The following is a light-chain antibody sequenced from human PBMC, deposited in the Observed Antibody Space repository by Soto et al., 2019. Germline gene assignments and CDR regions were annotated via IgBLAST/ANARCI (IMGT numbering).Light chain of an antibody. J-gene: IGLJ3*02. Sequence: QSALTQPASVSGSPGQSITISCTGTSSDVGGYNYVSWYQQHPAKAPKLMIYEVSNRPSGVSHRFSGSKSGNTASLTISGLQAEAEADYYCFSYTTSSTLLFGGGTKLTVL. CDR3: FSYTTSSTLL. CDR1: SSDVGGYNY. CDR2: EVS. V-gene: IGLV2-14*01.